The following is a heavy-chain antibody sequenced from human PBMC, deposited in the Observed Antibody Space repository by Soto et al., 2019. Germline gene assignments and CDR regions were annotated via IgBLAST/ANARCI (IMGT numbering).Heavy chain of an antibody. Sequence: LILSCAASGFTFSSYSMNWVRQAPGKGLEWVSYISSSSSTIYYADSVKGRFTISRDNAKNSLYLQMNSLRDEDTAVYYCARDRSSGWYGFDYWGQGTLVTVSS. V-gene: IGHV3-48*02. CDR1: GFTFSSYS. J-gene: IGHJ4*02. CDR3: ARDRSSGWYGFDY. CDR2: ISSSSSTI. D-gene: IGHD6-19*01.